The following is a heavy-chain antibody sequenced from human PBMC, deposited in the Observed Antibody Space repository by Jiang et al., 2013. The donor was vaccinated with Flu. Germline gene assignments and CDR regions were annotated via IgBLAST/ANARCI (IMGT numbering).Heavy chain of an antibody. V-gene: IGHV4-39*01. D-gene: IGHD6-19*01. CDR2: IYYSGST. Sequence: PGLVKPSETLSLTCTVSGGSISSSSYYWGWIRQPPGKGLEWIGSIYYSGSTYYNPSLKSRVTISVDTSKNQFSLKLSSVTAADTAVYYCARQGYSSGWYRGPYPEYFQHWGQGTLVTVSS. J-gene: IGHJ1*01. CDR3: ARQGYSSGWYRGPYPEYFQH. CDR1: GGSISSSSYY.